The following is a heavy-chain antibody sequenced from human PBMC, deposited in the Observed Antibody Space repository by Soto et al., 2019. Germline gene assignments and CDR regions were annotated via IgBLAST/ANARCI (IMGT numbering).Heavy chain of an antibody. J-gene: IGHJ4*02. V-gene: IGHV5-10-1*01. CDR3: ARHPFFRFWEWPRIGN. Sequence: GESLKISCKGSGYSFTSYWISWVRQMPGKGLEWMGRIDPSDSYTNYSPSFQGHVTISADKSISTAYLQWSSLKASDTAMYYCARHPFFRFWEWPRIGNGGKGTLVTVSS. D-gene: IGHD3-3*01. CDR1: GYSFTSYW. CDR2: IDPSDSYT.